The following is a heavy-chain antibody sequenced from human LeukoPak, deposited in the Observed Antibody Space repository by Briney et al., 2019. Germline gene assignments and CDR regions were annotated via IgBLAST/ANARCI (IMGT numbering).Heavy chain of an antibody. V-gene: IGHV4-59*01. CDR3: ARALRGNRALMY. CDR1: GGSISSYY. D-gene: IGHD1-14*01. J-gene: IGHJ4*02. Sequence: KPSETLSLTCTVSGGSISSYYWSWIRQPPGKGLEWIGSVYYIDNTNYNPFVESRVTISVDTSNNQFSLKLTSVTAADAAIYYCARALRGNRALMYWGQGALVTVSS. CDR2: VYYIDNT.